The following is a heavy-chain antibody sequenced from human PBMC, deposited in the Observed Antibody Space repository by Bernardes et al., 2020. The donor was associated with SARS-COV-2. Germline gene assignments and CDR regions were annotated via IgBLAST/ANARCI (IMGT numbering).Heavy chain of an antibody. J-gene: IGHJ6*02. CDR2: IWYDGINK. CDR1: GFTFSTYG. V-gene: IGHV3-33*01. D-gene: IGHD3-10*01. Sequence: GGSLRLSCAASGFTFSTYGIHWVRQAPGKGLEWVAVIWYDGINKYYADSVKGRFTISRDNSKNTVYLQMNSLRVEDTAVYYCARFCANTNCYYSVDVWGQGTTVTVSS. CDR3: ARFCANTNCYYSVDV.